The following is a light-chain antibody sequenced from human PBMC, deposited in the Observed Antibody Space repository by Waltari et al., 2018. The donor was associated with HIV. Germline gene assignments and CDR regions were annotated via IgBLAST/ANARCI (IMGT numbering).Light chain of an antibody. V-gene: IGLV2-11*01. Sequence: QSALTQPRSVSGSPGQSVTISCTGTSSDVGAYNYVSWYQQHPGKAPKLMIYDVNRRPSGVPDLFSASKSGNTASLTISGLQAEDEADYYCCSYAGSYTYVFGTGTKVTVL. CDR3: CSYAGSYTYV. J-gene: IGLJ1*01. CDR1: SSDVGAYNY. CDR2: DVN.